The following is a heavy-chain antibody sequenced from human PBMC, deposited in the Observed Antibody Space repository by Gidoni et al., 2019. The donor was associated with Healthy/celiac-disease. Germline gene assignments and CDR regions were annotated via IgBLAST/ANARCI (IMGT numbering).Heavy chain of an antibody. Sequence: QVQLVESGGGVVQPGRSLRLSCAASGFTFSSYGMHWVRQAPGKGLGWVEVIWYDGSNKDYADSVKGRFTISRDNSKNTLYLQMNSLRAEDTAVYYCARDRIAAAGTKYYYGMDVWGQGTTVTVSS. CDR3: ARDRIAAAGTKYYYGMDV. V-gene: IGHV3-33*01. CDR2: IWYDGSNK. J-gene: IGHJ6*02. D-gene: IGHD6-13*01. CDR1: GFTFSSYG.